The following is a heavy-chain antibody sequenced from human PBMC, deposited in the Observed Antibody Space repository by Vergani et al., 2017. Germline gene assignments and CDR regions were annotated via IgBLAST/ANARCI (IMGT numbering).Heavy chain of an antibody. D-gene: IGHD6-19*01. CDR2: ISYNGGNQ. Sequence: LQLVESGGGLVQPGGSLRLSCAAAGFKFSNFGVHWVRQVPGKGLEWVAVISYNGGNQYYADSVQGRFTISRDNTKNILYLQMSSLRVEDTALYYCRRDVADTHSSMWRLNYFCCMDGWGEGTTVSVSS. CDR1: GFKFSNFG. CDR3: RRDVADTHSSMWRLNYFCCMDG. J-gene: IGHJ6*01. V-gene: IGHV3-33*05.